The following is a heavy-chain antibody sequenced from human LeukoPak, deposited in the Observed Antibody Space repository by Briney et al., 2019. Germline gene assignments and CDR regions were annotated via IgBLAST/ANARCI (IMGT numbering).Heavy chain of an antibody. CDR3: ARDVLLEY. CDR2: IYYSGST. Sequence: PSETLSLTCTVSGVSISSGDYYWRWLRQPPGKGLEWIGYIYYSGSTYYNPAHKSRVTISVDTSKNQFSLKLSSVTAADTAVYYCARDVLLEYWGQGTLVTVSS. CDR1: GVSISSGDYY. D-gene: IGHD3-10*01. J-gene: IGHJ4*02. V-gene: IGHV4-30-4*01.